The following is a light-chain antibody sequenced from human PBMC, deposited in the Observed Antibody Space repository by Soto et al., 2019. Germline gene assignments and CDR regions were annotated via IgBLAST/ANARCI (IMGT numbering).Light chain of an antibody. CDR2: SNN. V-gene: IGLV1-44*01. CDR3: ASWDDSLNGWV. Sequence: QSVLTQPLSASGTTGQRVTISCSGISSNIGSNTVNWYQQLPGTAPKLLIYSNNQRPSGVPARFSGSKSGTSASLAISGLQSEDEADYYCASWDDSLNGWVFGGGTKLTVL. CDR1: SSNIGSNT. J-gene: IGLJ3*02.